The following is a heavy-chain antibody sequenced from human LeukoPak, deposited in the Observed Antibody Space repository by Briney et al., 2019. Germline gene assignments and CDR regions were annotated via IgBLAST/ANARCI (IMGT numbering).Heavy chain of an antibody. CDR3: ARDSGSSGWYRQDYYYYGMDV. D-gene: IGHD6-19*01. CDR1: GGSISSSNW. V-gene: IGHV4-4*02. Sequence: PSGTLSLTCAVSGGSISSSNWWSWVRQPPGKGLEWIGEIYHSGSTNYNPSLKSRVTISVDKSKNQFSLKLSSVTAADTAVYYCARDSGSSGWYRQDYYYYGMDVWGQGTTVTVSS. J-gene: IGHJ6*02. CDR2: IYHSGST.